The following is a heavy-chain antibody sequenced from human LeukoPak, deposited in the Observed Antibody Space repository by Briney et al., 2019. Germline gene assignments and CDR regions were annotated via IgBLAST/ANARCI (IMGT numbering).Heavy chain of an antibody. J-gene: IGHJ6*02. V-gene: IGHV1-18*01. CDR1: GYTFTSYG. D-gene: IGHD3-22*01. CDR2: ISAYNGNT. Sequence: ASVKVSCKASGYTFTSYGISWVRQAPGQGLEWMGWISAYNGNTNYAQKLQGRVTMTTDTSTSTAYMELRSLRSDDTAVYYCASALHSSGYYYYYGMDVWGQGTTVTVSS. CDR3: ASALHSSGYYYYYGMDV.